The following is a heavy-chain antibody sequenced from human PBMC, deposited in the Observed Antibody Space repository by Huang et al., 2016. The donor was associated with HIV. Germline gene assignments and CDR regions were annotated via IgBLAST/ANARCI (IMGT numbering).Heavy chain of an antibody. Sequence: QVQLVQSGAEVKKPGASVKVSCKVSGYTLTELSMHGVRQAPGKGLEWMGGFDPEEGETIYAQKFQGRVTMTEDTSTDTAYMELSSLRSEDTAVYYCATDSVDYIPHRYTAMVNWGQGTLVTVSS. J-gene: IGHJ4*02. CDR3: ATDSVDYIPHRYTAMVN. CDR1: GYTLTELS. CDR2: FDPEEGET. V-gene: IGHV1-24*01. D-gene: IGHD5-18*01.